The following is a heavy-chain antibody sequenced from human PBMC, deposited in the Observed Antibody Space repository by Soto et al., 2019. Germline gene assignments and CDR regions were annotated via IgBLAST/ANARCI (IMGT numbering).Heavy chain of an antibody. CDR3: ARLDYGGGSYYFDY. J-gene: IGHJ4*02. CDR2: IDPHDSYT. V-gene: IGHV5-10-1*03. CDR1: RYSFTGYW. D-gene: IGHD4-17*01. Sequence: EVQLVQSGPEVKKPGESLRISCQGSRYSFTGYWISWVRQMPGKGLEWMGRIDPHDSYTNYSPSFQGHVTISFDKSISTAYLQWISLKASDTAMYYCARLDYGGGSYYFDYWGQGTLVTVSS.